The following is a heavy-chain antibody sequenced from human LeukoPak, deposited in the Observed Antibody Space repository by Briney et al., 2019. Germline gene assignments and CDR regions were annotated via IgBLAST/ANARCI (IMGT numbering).Heavy chain of an antibody. V-gene: IGHV3-33*06. CDR3: AKVLYYGDYDWGYFDY. J-gene: IGHJ4*02. CDR2: IWYDGSNK. D-gene: IGHD4-17*01. CDR1: GFTFSSYG. Sequence: GGSLRLSCAASGFTFSSYGMHWVRQAPGKGLEWVAVIWYDGSNKYYADSVKGRFTISRDNPKNTLYLQMNSLRAEDTAVYYCAKVLYYGDYDWGYFDYWGQGTLVTVSS.